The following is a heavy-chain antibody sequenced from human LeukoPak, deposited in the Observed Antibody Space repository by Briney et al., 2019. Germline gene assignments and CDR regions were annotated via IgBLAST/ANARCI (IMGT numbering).Heavy chain of an antibody. J-gene: IGHJ4*02. CDR3: VRDYNWGTDY. CDR2: TRNDGGNK. V-gene: IGHV3-30*02. D-gene: IGHD7-27*01. Sequence: GGSLRLSCAASGFIFSNYGMHWVRQAPGKGLEWVAYTRNDGGNKYYADSVKDRFTLSRDNSKNTVDLQMNSLRAEDTALYHCVRDYNWGTDYWGQGTLVTVSS. CDR1: GFIFSNYG.